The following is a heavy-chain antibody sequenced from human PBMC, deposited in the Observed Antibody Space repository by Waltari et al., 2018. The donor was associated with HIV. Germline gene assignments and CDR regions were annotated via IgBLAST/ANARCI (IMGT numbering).Heavy chain of an antibody. CDR2: MSINNGNA. V-gene: IGHV1-8*01. Sequence: QAQLVQSGAEVRKPGASVKVSCKASGYNLATFDINWVRRAPGEGLEWMGWMSINNGNAGYGQRFKGRVTLTRDTSIDTAYMELHSLTPQDTAVYYCVTSRPGAVFGDFWGQGTPVMVSS. CDR3: VTSRPGAVFGDF. D-gene: IGHD3-3*01. CDR1: GYNLATFD. J-gene: IGHJ4*02.